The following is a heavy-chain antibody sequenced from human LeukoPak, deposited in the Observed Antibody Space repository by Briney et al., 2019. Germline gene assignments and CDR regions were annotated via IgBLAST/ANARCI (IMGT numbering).Heavy chain of an antibody. V-gene: IGHV4-4*02. CDR2: IYHSGST. Sequence: PSGTLSLTCAVSGGSISSSNWWSWVRQPPGKGLEWIGEIYHSGSTNYNPSLKSRVTISVDTSKNQFSLKLSSVTAADTVVYYCAKTVVTDDAFDIWGQGTMVTVSS. D-gene: IGHD2-15*01. CDR3: AKTVVTDDAFDI. CDR1: GGSISSSNW. J-gene: IGHJ3*02.